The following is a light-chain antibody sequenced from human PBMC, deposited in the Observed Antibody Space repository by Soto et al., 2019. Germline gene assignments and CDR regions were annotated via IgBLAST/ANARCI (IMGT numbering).Light chain of an antibody. CDR2: GAS. Sequence: EIVMTLSPATLSVAPGERATLSCRASQGVRSNLAWYQQKPGQPPRLVISGASTRAPGIPARFSGFGSGTDFTLTISSLQSEDFAIYYCQQYNNWPAITFGQGTRLEIK. V-gene: IGKV3D-15*01. J-gene: IGKJ5*01. CDR1: QGVRSN. CDR3: QQYNNWPAIT.